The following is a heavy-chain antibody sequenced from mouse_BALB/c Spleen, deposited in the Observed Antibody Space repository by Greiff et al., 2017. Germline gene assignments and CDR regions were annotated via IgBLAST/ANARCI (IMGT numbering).Heavy chain of an antibody. Sequence: EVQLKESGPGLVKPSQSLSLTCTVTGYSITSDYAWNWIRQFPGNKLEWMGYISYSGSTSYSPSLKSRISITRDTSKNQFFLQLNSVTTEDTATYYCARNGYETYAMDYWGQGTSVTVSS. J-gene: IGHJ4*01. CDR2: ISYSGST. CDR1: GYSITSDYA. CDR3: ARNGYETYAMDY. D-gene: IGHD2-2*01. V-gene: IGHV3-2*02.